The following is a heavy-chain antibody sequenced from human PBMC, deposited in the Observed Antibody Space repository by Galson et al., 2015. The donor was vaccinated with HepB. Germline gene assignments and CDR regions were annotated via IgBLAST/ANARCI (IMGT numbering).Heavy chain of an antibody. J-gene: IGHJ6*02. CDR1: GFSFSTSGMC. CDR3: ARIIAVAGSYHYYGMDV. D-gene: IGHD6-19*01. V-gene: IGHV2-70*01. Sequence: PALVKPTQTLTVTCTFSGFSFSTSGMCVSWIRQPPGKALEWLALIAWDDTKYYSTALKTRLTSPKDTSKNQAVLTMTNIDPVDTATYYCARIIAVAGSYHYYGMDVWGQGTTVTVPS. CDR2: IAWDDTK.